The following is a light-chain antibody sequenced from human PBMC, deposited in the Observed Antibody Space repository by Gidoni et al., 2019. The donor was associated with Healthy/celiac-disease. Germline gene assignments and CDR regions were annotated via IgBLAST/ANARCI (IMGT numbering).Light chain of an antibody. J-gene: IGKJ1*01. CDR3: QQYDSSPQT. Sequence: EIVLTQSPGTLSLSPGERATLSCRASQSVSSSYLAWYQQKPGQAPRLLIYGASSRATGIPDRFSGSGSGTDFTLTISRLEPEDFAVYYCQQYDSSPQTFXQXTKVEIK. V-gene: IGKV3-20*01. CDR2: GAS. CDR1: QSVSSSY.